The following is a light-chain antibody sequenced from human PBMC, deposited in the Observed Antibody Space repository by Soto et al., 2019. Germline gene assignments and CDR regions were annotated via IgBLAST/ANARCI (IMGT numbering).Light chain of an antibody. CDR1: SSNIGDNT. J-gene: IGLJ2*01. CDR2: SND. Sequence: QSVLTQPPSASGTPGQSVTISCSGSSSNIGDNTVNWYQQLPGTAPKLLIYSNDQRSSGVPDRFSGSKSGTSASLAISGLQSEDEADYYCAVWDDSLDCVVFGGGTKVTVL. V-gene: IGLV1-44*01. CDR3: AVWDDSLDCVV.